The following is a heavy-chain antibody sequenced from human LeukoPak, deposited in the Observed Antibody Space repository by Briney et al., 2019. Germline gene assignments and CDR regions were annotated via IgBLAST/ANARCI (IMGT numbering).Heavy chain of an antibody. D-gene: IGHD2-2*01. CDR2: ISAYNGNT. V-gene: IGHV1-18*01. J-gene: IGHJ6*02. CDR3: ARDRAPLVVVPAANGMDA. Sequence: GASVKVSCKASGYTFTSYGISWVRQAPGQGLEWMGLISAYNGNTDYAQKLQGRVTMTTDTSTSTAYMELRSLRSDDTAVYYCARDRAPLVVVPAANGMDAWGQGTTVTVSS. CDR1: GYTFTSYG.